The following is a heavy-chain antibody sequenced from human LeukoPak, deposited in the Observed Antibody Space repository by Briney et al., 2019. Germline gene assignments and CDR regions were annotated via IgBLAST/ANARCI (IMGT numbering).Heavy chain of an antibody. J-gene: IGHJ6*03. CDR3: ARQGGYYDSSGYYYDYYMDV. Sequence: GESLKISCKGSGYSFTSYWIGWVRQMPGKGLEWMGTIYPGDSDTRYSPSFQGQVTISADKSISTAYLQWGSLKASDTAMYYCARQGGYYDSSGYYYDYYMDVWGKGTTVTVSS. CDR2: IYPGDSDT. V-gene: IGHV5-51*01. CDR1: GYSFTSYW. D-gene: IGHD3-22*01.